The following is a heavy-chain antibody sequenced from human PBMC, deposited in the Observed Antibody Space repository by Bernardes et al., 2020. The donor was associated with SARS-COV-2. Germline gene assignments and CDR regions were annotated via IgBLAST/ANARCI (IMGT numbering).Heavy chain of an antibody. J-gene: IGHJ4*02. CDR1: GFTFSSYT. Sequence: GGSLRLSCAASGFTFSSYTMHWVRQAPGKGLEYVSAISNDGASTFYADSVKGRFIISRDNSKNTVYLQMSSLRVEETAIYYCVKGSVAVAGVDYWGQGTLVTVSS. D-gene: IGHD6-19*01. CDR2: ISNDGAST. V-gene: IGHV3-64D*06. CDR3: VKGSVAVAGVDY.